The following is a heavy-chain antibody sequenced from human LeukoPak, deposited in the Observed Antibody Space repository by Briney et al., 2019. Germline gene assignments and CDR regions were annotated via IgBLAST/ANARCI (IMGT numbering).Heavy chain of an antibody. CDR1: GDTVSSNSAA. V-gene: IGHV6-1*01. CDR3: ARGGSYSFDY. J-gene: IGHJ4*02. D-gene: IGHD1-26*01. CDR2: TYYRSKWYD. Sequence: SRTLSLTCAISGDTVSSNSAAWNWIGQSPSRGLEWLGRTYYRSKWYDDYAVSVIGRITINPDTSKNQFSLQLNSVTPEDTAVYYCARGGSYSFDYWGQGTLVTVSS.